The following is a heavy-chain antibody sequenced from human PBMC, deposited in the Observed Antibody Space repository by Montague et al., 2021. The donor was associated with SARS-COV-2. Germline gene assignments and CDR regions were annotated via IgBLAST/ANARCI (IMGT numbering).Heavy chain of an antibody. CDR3: ARGSIAAAGVPSYYGMDV. Sequence: SLRLSCAASGFTFSSYAMHWVRQAPGKGLEWVAVISYDGSNKYYADSVKGRFTISRDNSKNTLYLQMNSLRAEDTAVYYCARGSIAAAGVPSYYGMDVWGQGTTVTVS. CDR1: GFTFSSYA. D-gene: IGHD6-13*01. CDR2: ISYDGSNK. V-gene: IGHV3-30-3*01. J-gene: IGHJ6*02.